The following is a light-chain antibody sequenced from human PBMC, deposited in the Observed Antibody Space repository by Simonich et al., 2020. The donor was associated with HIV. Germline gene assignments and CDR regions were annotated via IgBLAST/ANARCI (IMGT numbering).Light chain of an antibody. Sequence: SSELTQDPAVSVALGQTVRITCQGDSLRTHYASWYQQKPGQAPLLVMFGQNNRPSGIPDRFSGSSSGTTVTLTISGAQVEDEADYYCYSAADNNWVFGGGTKLTVL. CDR1: SLRTHY. J-gene: IGLJ3*02. CDR3: YSAADNNWV. V-gene: IGLV3-19*01. CDR2: GQN.